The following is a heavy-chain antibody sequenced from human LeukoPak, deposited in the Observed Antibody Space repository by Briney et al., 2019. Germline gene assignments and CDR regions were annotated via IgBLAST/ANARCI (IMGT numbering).Heavy chain of an antibody. CDR3: ARFRYSGYYFDY. J-gene: IGHJ4*02. Sequence: ASVKVSCKASGYTFTSYGISWVRQAPGQGLEWMGWISAYNGNTNYAQKLQGRVTMTTDTTTSTAYMELRSLRSDDTAVYYCARFRYSGYYFDYWGQGTLVTVSS. V-gene: IGHV1-18*04. CDR1: GYTFTSYG. CDR2: ISAYNGNT. D-gene: IGHD5-12*01.